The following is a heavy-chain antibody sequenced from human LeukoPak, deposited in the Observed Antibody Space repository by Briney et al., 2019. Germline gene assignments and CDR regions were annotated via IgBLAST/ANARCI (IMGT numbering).Heavy chain of an antibody. J-gene: IGHJ4*02. CDR1: GFTFSSHW. CDR3: SRDQYDSGVGGD. Sequence: PGGSLRLSCAASGFTFSSHWMHWVRQAPGKGLVWVSRINSDGSSTSYADSVKGRFTISRDNAKNTLYLQMNSLRAGDTAVYYCSRDQYDSGVGGDWGQGTLVTVS. D-gene: IGHD3-22*01. CDR2: INSDGSST. V-gene: IGHV3-74*01.